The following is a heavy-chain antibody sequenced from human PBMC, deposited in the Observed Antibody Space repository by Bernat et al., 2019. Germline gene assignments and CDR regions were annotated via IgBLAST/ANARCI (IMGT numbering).Heavy chain of an antibody. V-gene: IGHV1-24*01. Sequence: QVQLVQSGAEVKKPGASVKVSCKVSGCTLTELSMHWVRQAPGKGLEWMGGFDPEDGETIYAQKFQGRVTMTEDTSTDTAYMELSSLRSEDTAVYYCATPSGYSSSWTDAFDIWGQGTMVTVSS. J-gene: IGHJ3*02. CDR2: FDPEDGET. D-gene: IGHD6-6*01. CDR3: ATPSGYSSSWTDAFDI. CDR1: GCTLTELS.